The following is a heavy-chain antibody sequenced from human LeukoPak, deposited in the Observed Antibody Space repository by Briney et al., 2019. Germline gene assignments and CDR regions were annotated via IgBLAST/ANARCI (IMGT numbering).Heavy chain of an antibody. D-gene: IGHD6-6*01. CDR3: ANDPIAARRLWGGRLFWAFDI. CDR2: INRDASSI. J-gene: IGHJ3*02. CDR1: GFTFSTYW. V-gene: IGHV3-74*01. Sequence: PSGGSLRLSCAASGFTFSTYWMHWVRQAPGKGLVWVSRINRDASSIAYADSVQGRFTISRDNAKNTLYLQMNNLRAEDTAVYYCANDPIAARRLWGGRLFWAFDIWGQGTMVTVSS.